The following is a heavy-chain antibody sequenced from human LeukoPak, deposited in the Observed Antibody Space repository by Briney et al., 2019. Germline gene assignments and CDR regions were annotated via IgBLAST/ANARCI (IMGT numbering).Heavy chain of an antibody. Sequence: SETLSLTCTVSGGSISSSSYYWGWIRQPPGKGLEWIGSIYYSGSTYYNPSLKSRVTISVDTSKNQFSLKLGSVTAADTAVYYCARHATYYGDLDYWGQGTLVTVSS. D-gene: IGHD4-17*01. V-gene: IGHV4-39*01. J-gene: IGHJ4*02. CDR3: ARHATYYGDLDY. CDR1: GGSISSSSYY. CDR2: IYYSGST.